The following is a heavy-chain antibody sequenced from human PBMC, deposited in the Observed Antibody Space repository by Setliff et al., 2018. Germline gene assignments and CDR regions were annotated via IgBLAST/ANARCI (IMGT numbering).Heavy chain of an antibody. CDR2: TTPIFTTA. D-gene: IGHD6-19*01. J-gene: IGHJ4*02. V-gene: IGHV1-69*13. Sequence: GASVKVSCKTSRGTFSNYAISWVRQAPGQGLEWMGGTTPIFTTANYAQKFQGRVTITADESTSTAYMELSSLKSEDTAVYYCAREGSGWYYDYWGQGTLVTVSS. CDR1: RGTFSNYA. CDR3: AREGSGWYYDY.